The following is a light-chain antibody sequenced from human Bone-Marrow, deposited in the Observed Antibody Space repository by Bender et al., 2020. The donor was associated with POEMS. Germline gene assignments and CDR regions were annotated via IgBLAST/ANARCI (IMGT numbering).Light chain of an antibody. V-gene: IGLV3-25*03. Sequence: SSELTQPPSVSVSPGQTARITCSGDVLSKQYGYWHRCKPGQAPVVVIYKDTERTSGIPDRFSGVSSGTTVTLTISGVQAEDEAGYVSQAADTTGAYVVCGGGAQQT. CDR2: KDT. J-gene: IGLJ2*01. CDR3: QAADTTGAYVV. CDR1: VLSKQY.